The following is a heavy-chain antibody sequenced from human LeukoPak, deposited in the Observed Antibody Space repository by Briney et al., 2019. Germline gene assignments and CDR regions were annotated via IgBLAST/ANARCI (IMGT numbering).Heavy chain of an antibody. J-gene: IGHJ4*02. D-gene: IGHD1-26*01. V-gene: IGHV3-48*04. CDR3: ASGMRVGPNI. CDR1: GFTFGPYT. CDR2: ISSSSDTI. Sequence: PGGSLRLSCAASGFTFGPYTMNWVRQAPGKGLEWVSYISSSSDTIYYADSVRGRFTISRDNAKNSLYLQMNSLRAEDTAVYYWASGMRVGPNIWGQETLVTVSP.